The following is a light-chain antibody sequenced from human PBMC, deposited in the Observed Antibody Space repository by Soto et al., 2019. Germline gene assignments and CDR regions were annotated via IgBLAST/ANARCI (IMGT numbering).Light chain of an antibody. CDR1: QSVLYSSNNKNY. Sequence: DIVMTQSPDSLAVSLGERATINCKSSQSVLYSSNNKNYLAWYQQKPGQPPKLLIYCASTRESGVPDRFSGSGSGTDFTLTISSLQAEEVSVYYCQQYYSTPPTFGQGTKVEI. CDR2: CAS. J-gene: IGKJ1*01. V-gene: IGKV4-1*01. CDR3: QQYYSTPPT.